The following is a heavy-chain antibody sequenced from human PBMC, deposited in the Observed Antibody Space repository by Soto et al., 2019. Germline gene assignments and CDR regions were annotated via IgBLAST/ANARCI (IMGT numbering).Heavy chain of an antibody. V-gene: IGHV1-18*01. Sequence: QVQLVQSGAEVKKPGASVKVSCKASGYTFTSYGISWVRQAPGQGLEWMGWISAYNGNTNYAQKFQGRVTMTTDTATSTGYMELRSLGSDDTAVYCCARGTTVETGSYWGQGTLVTVSS. CDR2: ISAYNGNT. CDR3: ARGTTVETGSY. D-gene: IGHD4-17*01. J-gene: IGHJ4*02. CDR1: GYTFTSYG.